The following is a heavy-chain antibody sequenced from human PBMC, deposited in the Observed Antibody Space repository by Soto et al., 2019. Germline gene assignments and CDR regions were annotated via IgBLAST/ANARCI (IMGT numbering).Heavy chain of an antibody. J-gene: IGHJ4*02. CDR2: IIPIFGSA. Sequence: GASVKVSCKASGGPFNYSSISWVRQAPGQGLEWMGGIIPIFGSANYAQKFQGRVTITADESTTTAYMELSSMSSEDTAIYFCARGFNSSSWYTLEAPMDYWGLGTLVTVSS. CDR1: GGPFNYSS. D-gene: IGHD6-13*01. CDR3: ARGFNSSSWYTLEAPMDY. V-gene: IGHV1-69*13.